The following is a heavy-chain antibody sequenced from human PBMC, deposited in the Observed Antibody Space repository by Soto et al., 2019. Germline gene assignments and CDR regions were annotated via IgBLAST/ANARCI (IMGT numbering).Heavy chain of an antibody. V-gene: IGHV1-46*01. Sequence: QVQLVQSGAEVKKPGASVKVSCKASGYTFTSYYMHWVRQAPGQGLEWMGIINPSGGSTSYAQKFQGRVTMTRDTSTSTVYMELSSLRSEDTAVYYCARVMGTIFGVVNEGFDYWGQGTLVTVSS. CDR2: INPSGGST. J-gene: IGHJ4*02. CDR3: ARVMGTIFGVVNEGFDY. CDR1: GYTFTSYY. D-gene: IGHD3-3*01.